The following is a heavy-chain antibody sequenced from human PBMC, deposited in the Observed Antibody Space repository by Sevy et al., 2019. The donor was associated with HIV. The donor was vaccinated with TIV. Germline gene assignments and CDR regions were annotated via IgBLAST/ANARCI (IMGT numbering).Heavy chain of an antibody. V-gene: IGHV3-7*01. J-gene: IGHJ4*02. Sequence: GGSLRLSCAASGFTFSKYWMGWVRQAPGKGLEWVANIKQDAGQKYYVDSVKGRFTISRDNAKNSLYLQMNSLRAEDTAVYFCARDDGNYYFHYWGQGTLVTVSS. CDR1: GFTFSKYW. CDR3: ARDDGNYYFHY. CDR2: IKQDAGQK. D-gene: IGHD1-7*01.